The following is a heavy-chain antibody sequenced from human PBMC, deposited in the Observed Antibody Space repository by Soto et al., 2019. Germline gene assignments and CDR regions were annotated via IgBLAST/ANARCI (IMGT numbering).Heavy chain of an antibody. CDR1: GGSVSSGSYY. CDR3: ARGGAAADWFDP. D-gene: IGHD6-13*01. Sequence: QVQLQESGPGLVKPSETLSLTCTVSGGSVSSGSYYWSWIRQPPGTGLEWIGYIYYSGSTNYNPSLKSRVTISVDTSKNQFSLKLSSVTAADTAVYYCARGGAAADWFDPWGQGTLVTVSS. J-gene: IGHJ5*02. V-gene: IGHV4-61*01. CDR2: IYYSGST.